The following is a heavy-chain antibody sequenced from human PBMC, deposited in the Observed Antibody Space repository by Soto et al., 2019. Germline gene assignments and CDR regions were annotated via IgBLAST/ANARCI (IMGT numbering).Heavy chain of an antibody. CDR2: INAGNGNT. V-gene: IGHV1-3*01. Sequence: ASVKVSCKASGYTFTSYAMHWVRQAPGQRLEWMGWINAGNGNTKYSQKFQGRVTITRDTSASTAYMELSSLRSEDTAVYYSARDLSHYYDSSGYYFDYWGQGTLVTVSS. CDR1: GYTFTSYA. D-gene: IGHD3-22*01. J-gene: IGHJ4*02. CDR3: ARDLSHYYDSSGYYFDY.